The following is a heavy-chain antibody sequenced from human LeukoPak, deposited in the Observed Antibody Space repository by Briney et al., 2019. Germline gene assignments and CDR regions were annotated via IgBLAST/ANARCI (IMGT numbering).Heavy chain of an antibody. CDR2: TNSDGSST. Sequence: GGSLRLSCAASGFTFSRYWMYWVRQAPGRGLVWVSHTNSDGSSTGYADSVKGRFTISRDNAKNSLSLQMNSLRAEDTAVYYCARDPYNGSYGDDYYYYMDVWGKGTTVTISS. D-gene: IGHD1-26*01. V-gene: IGHV3-74*01. CDR3: ARDPYNGSYGDDYYYYMDV. CDR1: GFTFSRYW. J-gene: IGHJ6*03.